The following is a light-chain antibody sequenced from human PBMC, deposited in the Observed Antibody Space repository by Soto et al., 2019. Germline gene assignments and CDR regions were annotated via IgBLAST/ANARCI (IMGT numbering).Light chain of an antibody. CDR1: QSISSW. Sequence: DSQMTKSPSILSASVGDAVIVTGLASQSISSWLAWYQQKPGKAPKLLIYDASSLESGVPSRFSGSGSGTEFTLTISSLQPDDFATYYCQQDNSYSLTFGQGTRLENK. CDR2: DAS. CDR3: QQDNSYSLT. J-gene: IGKJ5*01. V-gene: IGKV1-5*01.